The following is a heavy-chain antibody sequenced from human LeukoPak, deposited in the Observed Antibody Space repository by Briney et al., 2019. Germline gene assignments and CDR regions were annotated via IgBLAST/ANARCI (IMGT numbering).Heavy chain of an antibody. CDR2: IYYSGTT. CDR1: GGSISSYY. V-gene: IGHV4-59*01. D-gene: IGHD6-13*01. CDR3: ARGVYIAAAQYAY. J-gene: IGHJ4*02. Sequence: SETLSHTCTDSGGSISSYYWSWIRQPPGKGLEWIGYIYYSGTTNYNPSLKSRVTISVDTSKNQFSLELSSVTAADTAVYYCARGVYIAAAQYAYWGQGTLVTVSS.